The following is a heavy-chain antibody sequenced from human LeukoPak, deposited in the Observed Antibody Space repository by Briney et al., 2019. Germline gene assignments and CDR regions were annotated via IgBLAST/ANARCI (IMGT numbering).Heavy chain of an antibody. Sequence: SETLSLTCTVSGGSISSYYWSWIRQPPGKGLEWIGYIYYSGSTNYNPSLKSRVTISVDTSKNQFSLKLSSVTAADTAVYYCARASIAGVGNETPSYWFDSWGQGTLVTVSS. CDR3: ARASIAGVGNETPSYWFDS. CDR1: GGSISSYY. D-gene: IGHD6-6*01. CDR2: IYYSGST. V-gene: IGHV4-59*01. J-gene: IGHJ5*01.